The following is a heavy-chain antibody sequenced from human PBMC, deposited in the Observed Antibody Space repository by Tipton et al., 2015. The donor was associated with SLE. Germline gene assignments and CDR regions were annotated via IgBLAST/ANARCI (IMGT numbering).Heavy chain of an antibody. CDR2: IYYSGST. J-gene: IGHJ4*02. CDR1: GGSVSSYY. Sequence: TLSLTCTVSGGSVSSYYWSWIRQPPGKGLEWFGYIYYSGSTNYNLSLKSRVTISVNTSKNQFSLNLSSVTAADTAVYYCARGGGFLEWLLYGAPFDYWGQGTLVTVSS. D-gene: IGHD3-3*01. CDR3: ARGGGFLEWLLYGAPFDY. V-gene: IGHV4-59*02.